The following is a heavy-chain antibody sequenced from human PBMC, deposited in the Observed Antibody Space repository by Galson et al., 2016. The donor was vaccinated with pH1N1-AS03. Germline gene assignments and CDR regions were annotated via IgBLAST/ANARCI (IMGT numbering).Heavy chain of an antibody. D-gene: IGHD6-13*01. CDR3: ARDWGFSWTSRPTFDF. V-gene: IGHV3-11*01. CDR1: GFRFSDYY. J-gene: IGHJ3*01. CDR2: ISSRGSTK. Sequence: SLRLSCAASGFRFSDYYMIWIRQAPGKGLELISYISSRGSTKYYADSVKGRFAISRDDTKKSVYLQMDRLRVEDTAVYYCARDWGFSWTSRPTFDFWGQGTMVAVSA.